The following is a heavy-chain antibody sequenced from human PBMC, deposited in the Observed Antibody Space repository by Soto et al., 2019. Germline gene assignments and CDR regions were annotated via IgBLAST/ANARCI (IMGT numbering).Heavy chain of an antibody. Sequence: GASVKVSCKASGGTFSSYAISWVRQAPGQGLEWMGGIIPIFGTANYAQKFQGRVTITADESTSTAYMELSSLRSEDTAVYYCARLVVRGFYFDYWGQGTLVTVSS. CDR3: ARLVVRGFYFDY. CDR2: IIPIFGTA. J-gene: IGHJ4*02. V-gene: IGHV1-69*13. D-gene: IGHD3-10*01. CDR1: GGTFSSYA.